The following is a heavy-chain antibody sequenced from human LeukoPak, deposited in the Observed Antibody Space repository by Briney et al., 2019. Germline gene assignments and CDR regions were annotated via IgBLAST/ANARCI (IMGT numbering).Heavy chain of an antibody. D-gene: IGHD3/OR15-3a*01. Sequence: PGGSLRLSCVASGFTFGSYAMSWVRQAPGKGLEWVSGISGSGGRTDYADSVKGRFTISRDNSKNTLFLQMNSLRAEDTAVYYCATDPGLRFWTGYYFDHWGQGTLVVVSS. CDR3: ATDPGLRFWTGYYFDH. CDR1: GFTFGSYA. V-gene: IGHV3-23*01. CDR2: ISGSGGRT. J-gene: IGHJ5*02.